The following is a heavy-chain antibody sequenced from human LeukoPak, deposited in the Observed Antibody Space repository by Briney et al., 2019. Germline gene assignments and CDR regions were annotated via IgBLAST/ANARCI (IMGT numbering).Heavy chain of an antibody. V-gene: IGHV1-18*01. J-gene: IGHJ4*02. CDR1: GNTFTSYG. CDR2: ISAYNGNT. D-gene: IGHD3-10*01. CDR3: AREYYGSGATRLFDY. Sequence: GASVKVSCKASGNTFTSYGISWVRQAPGQGLEWMGWISAYNGNTNYAQKLQGRVTMTTDTSTSTAYMELRSLRSDDTAVYYCAREYYGSGATRLFDYWGQGTLVTVSS.